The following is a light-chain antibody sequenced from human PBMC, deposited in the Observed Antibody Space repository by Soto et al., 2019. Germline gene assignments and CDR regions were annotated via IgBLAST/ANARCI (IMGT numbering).Light chain of an antibody. V-gene: IGKV3-15*01. CDR1: QSVGNN. CDR2: ATS. J-gene: IGKJ4*01. Sequence: EIVVTQSPATLSVSPGERATLSCRASQSVGNNFAWYQQKPGQAPRLLIFATSTRATGVPARFSGSGSGTEFTLTISTLQSEDFAFYYCQQYSDWPLTFGGGTKVEIE. CDR3: QQYSDWPLT.